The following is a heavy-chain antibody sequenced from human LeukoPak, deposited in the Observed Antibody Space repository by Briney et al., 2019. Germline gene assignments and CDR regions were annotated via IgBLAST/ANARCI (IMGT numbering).Heavy chain of an antibody. CDR1: GFTVSNNY. CDR3: ARGTDTSGWLDC. J-gene: IGHJ5*01. CDR2: IYSGGRT. Sequence: GGSLRLSCAASGFTVSNNYMTWVRRAPGKGVEWVSFIYSGGRTYYGDSVKGRFTISRDNSKNTLYLQMNSLRAEDTAVYYCARGTDTSGWLDCWGQGTLVTVSS. D-gene: IGHD6-19*01. V-gene: IGHV3-66*01.